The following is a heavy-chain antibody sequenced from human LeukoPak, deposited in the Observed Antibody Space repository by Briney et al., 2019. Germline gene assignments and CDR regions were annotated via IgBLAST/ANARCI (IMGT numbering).Heavy chain of an antibody. J-gene: IGHJ6*02. Sequence: GGSLRLSCAASGFTFSSYRMNWARQAPGEGLEWVASINHNGNVNYYVDSVKGRFTISRDNAKNSLYLQMSNLRAEDTAVYFCARGGGLDVWGRGATVTVSS. D-gene: IGHD3-16*01. CDR2: INHNGNVN. V-gene: IGHV3-7*03. CDR1: GFTFSSYR. CDR3: ARGGGLDV.